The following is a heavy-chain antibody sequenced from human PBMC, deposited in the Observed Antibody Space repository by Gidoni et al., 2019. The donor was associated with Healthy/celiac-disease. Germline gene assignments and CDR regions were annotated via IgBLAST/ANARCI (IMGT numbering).Heavy chain of an antibody. CDR3: ARESSGWYGVGRREFDY. D-gene: IGHD6-19*01. J-gene: IGHJ4*02. CDR1: GFTFSSYS. CDR2: ISSSSSTI. V-gene: IGHV3-48*02. Sequence: EVQLVESGGGLVQPGGSLRLSCAASGFTFSSYSMNWVRQAPGKGLEWVSYISSSSSTIYYADSVKGRFTISRDNAKNSLYLQMNSLRDEDTAVYYCARESSGWYGVGRREFDYWGQGTLVTVSS.